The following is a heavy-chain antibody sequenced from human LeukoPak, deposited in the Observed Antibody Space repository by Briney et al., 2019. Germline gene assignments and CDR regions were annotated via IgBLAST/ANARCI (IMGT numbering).Heavy chain of an antibody. D-gene: IGHD6-13*01. J-gene: IGHJ4*02. CDR3: ARGGQQLVTGY. CDR2: ISSSSYI. CDR1: GFTFSSYS. Sequence: GGSLRLSCAASGFTFSSYSMNWVRQAPGKGLEWVSSISSSSYIYYADSVKGRFTISRDNAKNSLYLQMNSLRAEDTAVYYCARGGQQLVTGYWGQGTLVTVSS. V-gene: IGHV3-21*01.